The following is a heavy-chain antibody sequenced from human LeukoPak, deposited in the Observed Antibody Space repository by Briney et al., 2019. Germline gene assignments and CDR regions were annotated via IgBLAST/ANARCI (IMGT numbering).Heavy chain of an antibody. D-gene: IGHD3-10*01. J-gene: IGHJ4*02. Sequence: GGSLGLSCAASGYTFSMYSMVWVRQAPGKGLEWISYISSTSTDMDYADSVKGRFTISRDNAKNSLYLQMNSLRVEDTGVYYCARVRGAWFGEPFDYWGQGTLVTVSS. CDR3: ARVRGAWFGEPFDY. V-gene: IGHV3-48*01. CDR2: ISSTSTDM. CDR1: GYTFSMYS.